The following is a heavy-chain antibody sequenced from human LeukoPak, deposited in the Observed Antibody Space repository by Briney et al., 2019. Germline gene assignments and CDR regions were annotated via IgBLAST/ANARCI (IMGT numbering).Heavy chain of an antibody. CDR3: ARDTGPSGTAFDY. Sequence: SETLSLTCTVSGGSITNTGAYWVWIRQSPGKGLEWIGSIYYSGSAYYTPSLRSRVTISVATSKSLFSLTLSSVTAADTAVYYCARDTGPSGTAFDYWGQGSLVTVSS. V-gene: IGHV4-39*07. J-gene: IGHJ4*02. CDR2: IYYSGSA. CDR1: GGSITNTGAY. D-gene: IGHD2-2*01.